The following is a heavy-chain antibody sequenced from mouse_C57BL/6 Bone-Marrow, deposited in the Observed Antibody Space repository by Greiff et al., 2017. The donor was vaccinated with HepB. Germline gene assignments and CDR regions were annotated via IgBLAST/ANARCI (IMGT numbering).Heavy chain of an antibody. CDR2: ISSGGSYT. D-gene: IGHD1-1*01. J-gene: IGHJ2*01. CDR3: ARHSITTVYFDY. Sequence: DVKLVESGGDLVKPGGSLKLSCAASGFTFSSYGMSWVRQTPDKRLEWVATISSGGSYTYYPDSVKGRFTIARDNAKNTLYLQMSSLKSEDTAMYYCARHSITTVYFDYWGQVTTLTVSS. V-gene: IGHV5-6*02. CDR1: GFTFSSYG.